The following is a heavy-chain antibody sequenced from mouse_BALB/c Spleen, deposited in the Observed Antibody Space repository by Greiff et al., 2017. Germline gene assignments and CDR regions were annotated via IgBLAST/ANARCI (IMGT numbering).Heavy chain of an antibody. CDR1: GYAFTNYL. D-gene: IGHD1-1*01. V-gene: IGHV1-54*01. Sequence: VQLQQSGAELVRPGTSVKVSCKASGYAFTNYLIEWVKQRPGQGLEWIGVINPGSGGTNYNEKFKGKATLTADKSSSTAYMQLSSLTSDDSAVYFCAINYYGYAMDYWGQGTSVTVSS. CDR2: INPGSGGT. CDR3: AINYYGYAMDY. J-gene: IGHJ4*01.